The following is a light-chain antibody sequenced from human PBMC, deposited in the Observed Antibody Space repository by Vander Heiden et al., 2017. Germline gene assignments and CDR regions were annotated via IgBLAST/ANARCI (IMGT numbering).Light chain of an antibody. CDR2: QDR. J-gene: IGLJ1*01. V-gene: IGLV3-1*01. Sequence: SYELTQPPSVSVSPGQAATITCSGDKLGDKFVSWYQQKPGQSPVLVIYQDRKRPSGIPDRFSASHSGNTATLTIGGTQAMDEADYYCQEWDSSILYVFGTGTKVTV. CDR3: QEWDSSILYV. CDR1: KLGDKF.